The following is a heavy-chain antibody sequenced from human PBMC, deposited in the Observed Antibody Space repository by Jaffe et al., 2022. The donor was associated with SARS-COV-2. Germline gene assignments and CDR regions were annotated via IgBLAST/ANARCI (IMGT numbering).Heavy chain of an antibody. CDR3: ARDTRSAVAGVPDAFDI. CDR2: IYSGGST. V-gene: IGHV3-53*01. D-gene: IGHD6-19*01. J-gene: IGHJ3*02. CDR1: GFTVSSNY. Sequence: EVQLVESGGGLIQPGGSLRLSCAASGFTVSSNYMSWVRQAPGKGLEWVSVIYSGGSTYYADSVKGRFTISRDNSKNTLYLQMNSLRAEDTAVYYCARDTRSAVAGVPDAFDIWGQGTMVTVSS.